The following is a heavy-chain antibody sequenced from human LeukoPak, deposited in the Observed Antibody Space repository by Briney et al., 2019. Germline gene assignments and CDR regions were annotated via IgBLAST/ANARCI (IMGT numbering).Heavy chain of an antibody. CDR1: GFTFSNYG. D-gene: IGHD3-10*01. Sequence: PGGSLRLSCAASGFTFSNYGMHWVRQAPGKGLEWVAVISHDGSNTYFADSVKGRFTISRDNSKNALYLQMNSLRGEDTAVYYCAREGQFGELWAAFDIWGQGTMVTVSS. V-gene: IGHV3-30*03. J-gene: IGHJ3*02. CDR3: AREGQFGELWAAFDI. CDR2: ISHDGSNT.